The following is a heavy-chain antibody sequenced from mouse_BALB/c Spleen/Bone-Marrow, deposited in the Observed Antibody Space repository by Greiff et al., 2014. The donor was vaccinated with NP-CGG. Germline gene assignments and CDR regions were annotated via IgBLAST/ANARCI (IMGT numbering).Heavy chain of an antibody. D-gene: IGHD1-2*01. CDR1: GITVSSYT. V-gene: IGHV5-6-5*01. J-gene: IGHJ4*01. CDR3: ARHYGYVDAMDY. CDR2: ITGGGTT. Sequence: EVHLVESGGGLVKPGESLKFSCAASGITVSSYTMSWVRQTPEKRLEWVASITGGGTTYYPDSVKGRFTISRDNARNILYLQVSSLRSEDTAIYHCARHYGYVDAMDYWGQGTSVTVSS.